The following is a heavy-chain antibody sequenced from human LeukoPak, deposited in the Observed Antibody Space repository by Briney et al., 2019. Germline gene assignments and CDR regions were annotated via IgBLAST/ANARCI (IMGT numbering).Heavy chain of an antibody. CDR3: WYSSGWYYYFDY. CDR2: ISNSGSTI. V-gene: IGHV3-48*03. Sequence: GGSLRLSCAAPEFTFSSYELNWVRQAPGKGLEWVSYISNSGSTIYYADSVKGRFTISRDNAKNSLYLQMNSLRAEDTAVYYCWYSSGWYYYFDYWGQGTLVTVSS. D-gene: IGHD6-19*01. J-gene: IGHJ4*02. CDR1: EFTFSSYE.